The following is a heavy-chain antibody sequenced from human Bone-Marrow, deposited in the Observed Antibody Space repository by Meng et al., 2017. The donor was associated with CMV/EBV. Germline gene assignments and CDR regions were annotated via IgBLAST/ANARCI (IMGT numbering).Heavy chain of an antibody. V-gene: IGHV1-2*02. J-gene: IGHJ4*02. CDR1: GYTFIGYQ. CDR2: INLNSGGT. D-gene: IGHD4-17*01. Sequence: KASGYTFIGYQMHWVRQAPGQGLEWMGRINLNSGGTNYAQKFQGRVTMTRDTSISTAYMELTRLTSAGTAVFYCARTPEYGDYSLDHWGQGTLVTVSS. CDR3: ARTPEYGDYSLDH.